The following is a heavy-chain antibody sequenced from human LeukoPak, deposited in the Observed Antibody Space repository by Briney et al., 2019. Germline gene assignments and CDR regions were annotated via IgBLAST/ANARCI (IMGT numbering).Heavy chain of an antibody. D-gene: IGHD6-13*01. V-gene: IGHV1-8*01. CDR3: ATYSGSSGRGVDP. CDR2: MNPNRGNT. Sequence: GASVKVSCKASGYTFTNHDINWVRQATGQGREWVGWMNPNRGNTGYAQKFQGRITMTRDTSISTAYMELSSLTSEDTAIYFCATYSGSSGRGVDPGGQETLVTVSS. CDR1: GYTFTNHD. J-gene: IGHJ5*02.